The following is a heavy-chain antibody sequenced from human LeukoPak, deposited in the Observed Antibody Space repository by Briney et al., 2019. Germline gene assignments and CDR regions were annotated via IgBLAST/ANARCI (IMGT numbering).Heavy chain of an antibody. CDR1: GYTFNIHA. CDR3: AKDYLKGNGIYDAFDV. D-gene: IGHD1-26*01. CDR2: IGSADLT. V-gene: IGHV3-23*01. Sequence: GESLSLSCAASGYTFNIHAMSWVPQAPGKGLEWVSTIGSADLTYYADSVKGRFTVSRDDSKNTLYLQMNSLRAEDTALYYCAKDYLKGNGIYDAFDVWGQGTMVTVSS. J-gene: IGHJ3*01.